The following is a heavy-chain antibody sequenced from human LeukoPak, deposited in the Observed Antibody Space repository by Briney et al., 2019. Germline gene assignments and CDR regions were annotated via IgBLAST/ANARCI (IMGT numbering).Heavy chain of an antibody. V-gene: IGHV4-30-2*01. CDR3: AREYSSSSRYYYMDV. Sequence: SETLSLTCTVSGGSISSGGYYWSWIRQPPGKGLEWIGYIYHSGSTYYNPSLKSRVTISVDRSKNQFSLKLSSVTAADTAVYYCAREYSSSSRYYYMDVWGIGTTVTVSS. D-gene: IGHD6-6*01. J-gene: IGHJ6*03. CDR2: IYHSGST. CDR1: GGSISSGGYY.